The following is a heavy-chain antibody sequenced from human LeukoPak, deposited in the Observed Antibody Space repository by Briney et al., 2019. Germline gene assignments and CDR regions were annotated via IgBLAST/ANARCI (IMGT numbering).Heavy chain of an antibody. J-gene: IGHJ4*02. CDR1: GGSFSGCF. V-gene: IGHV4-59*01. CDR3: ARASNFGSGSYSAFAY. D-gene: IGHD3-10*01. CDR2: IYHSGGTNYNT. Sequence: PSETLSLTCAVYGGSFSGCFWSWIRQPPGKGLEWVGYIYHSGGTNYNTNYNPPLKSRVTTSLNTSKRQFSLRLTSVTATDTAVYYCARASNFGSGSYSAFAYWGQGTLVTVSS.